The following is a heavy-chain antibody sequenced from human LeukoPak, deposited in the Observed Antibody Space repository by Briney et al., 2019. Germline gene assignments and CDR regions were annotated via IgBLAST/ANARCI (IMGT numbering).Heavy chain of an antibody. D-gene: IGHD3-10*01. V-gene: IGHV4-59*12. Sequence: SETLSLTCTVSGGSISSYYWSWIRQPPGKGLEWIGYINYSGSTNYNPSLESRVTISVDTSKNQFSLKLSSVTAADTAVYYCAREDSGSYYNYYYFYMDVWGKGTTVTISS. CDR1: GGSISSYY. CDR3: AREDSGSYYNYYYFYMDV. J-gene: IGHJ6*03. CDR2: INYSGST.